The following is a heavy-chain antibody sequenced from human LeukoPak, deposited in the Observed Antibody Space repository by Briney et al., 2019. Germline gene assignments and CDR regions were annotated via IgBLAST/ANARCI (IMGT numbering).Heavy chain of an antibody. Sequence: PGGSLRLSCTTSGFSFSRYAMSWVRQAPGKGLEWVSGISGSNNSTYYADSVKGRFTISRDNSKNTLYLLMNSLRAEDTAVYYCAKATVASSSSNWFDPWGQGTLVTVSS. V-gene: IGHV3-23*01. CDR1: GFSFSRYA. J-gene: IGHJ5*02. D-gene: IGHD4-11*01. CDR3: AKATVASSSSNWFDP. CDR2: ISGSNNST.